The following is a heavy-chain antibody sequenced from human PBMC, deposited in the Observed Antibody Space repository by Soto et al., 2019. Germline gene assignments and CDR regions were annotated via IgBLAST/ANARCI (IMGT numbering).Heavy chain of an antibody. D-gene: IGHD3-22*01. CDR1: GGSISSYY. CDR3: ARAYYDSSGYSLDP. CDR2: IYYEGT. V-gene: IGHV4-59*01. J-gene: IGHJ5*02. Sequence: QVQLQESGPGLVKPSETLSLTCIVSGGSISSYYWSWIRQPPGKGLEWIGYIYYEGTNYNPSLKSRVIIYVNPSRIRFSLRLSSVTAANTAVYYCARAYYDSSGYSLDPWGRGTLVAVSS.